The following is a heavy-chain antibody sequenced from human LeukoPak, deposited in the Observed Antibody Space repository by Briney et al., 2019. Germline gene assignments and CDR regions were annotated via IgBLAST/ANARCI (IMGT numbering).Heavy chain of an antibody. CDR1: GYTFTSYY. J-gene: IGHJ4*02. V-gene: IGHV1-46*01. D-gene: IGHD1-26*01. CDR2: INPSGGST. CDR3: ATNSGSYWPPGPHGIFDY. Sequence: GASVKVSCKASGYTFTSYYMHWVRQAPGQGLEWMGIINPSGGSTSYAQKFQGRVTMTRDTSTSTVYMELSSLRSEDTAVYYCATNSGSYWPPGPHGIFDYWGQGTLVTVSS.